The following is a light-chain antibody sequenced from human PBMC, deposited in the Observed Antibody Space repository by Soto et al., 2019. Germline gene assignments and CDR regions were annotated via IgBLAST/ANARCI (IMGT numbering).Light chain of an antibody. Sequence: EIVLTQSPGTLSLSPGERATLSCRASQSVSSSYLAWYQQKPGQAPRLLIYGASSRATGIPDRFSGSGSGTDFTLTISRLEPEDFAVYYCQQYGSSPXTFXQGTRLEIK. J-gene: IGKJ5*01. CDR3: QQYGSSPXT. CDR2: GAS. V-gene: IGKV3-20*01. CDR1: QSVSSSY.